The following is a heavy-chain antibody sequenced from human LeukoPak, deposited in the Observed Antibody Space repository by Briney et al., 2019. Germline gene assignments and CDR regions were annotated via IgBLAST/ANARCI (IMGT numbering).Heavy chain of an antibody. CDR2: ISGSGGTT. CDR1: GFTFRSYA. J-gene: IGHJ3*02. CDR3: AKGDGYKSLDAFHI. V-gene: IGHV3-23*01. D-gene: IGHD5-24*01. Sequence: GGSLRLSCAASGFTFRSYAMNWVRRAPGKGLEWVSSISGSGGTTHYADSVKGRFTISRDNSKNTLYLQMNSLRAEDTAVYYCAKGDGYKSLDAFHIWGQGTTVTFSS.